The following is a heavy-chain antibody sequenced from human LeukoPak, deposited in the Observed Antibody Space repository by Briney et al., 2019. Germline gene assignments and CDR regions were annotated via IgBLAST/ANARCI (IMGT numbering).Heavy chain of an antibody. CDR3: ASPTPITMVRGVIITP. D-gene: IGHD3-10*01. V-gene: IGHV3-74*01. J-gene: IGHJ5*02. CDR1: GFTFSSYW. CDR2: INSDGSST. Sequence: GGSLRLSCAASGFTFSSYWMHWVRQAPGKGLVWVSRINSDGSSTSYADSVKGRFTISRDNAENTLYLQMNSLRAEDTAVYYCASPTPITMVRGVIITPWGQGTLVTVSS.